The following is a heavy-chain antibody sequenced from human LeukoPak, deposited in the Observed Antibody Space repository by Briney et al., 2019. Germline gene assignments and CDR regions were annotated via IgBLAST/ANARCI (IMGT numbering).Heavy chain of an antibody. Sequence: ASVKVSCKASGYTFTAYYMHWVRQAPGQGLEWMGWINPNTGGTNYAPKFQGRVTMTRDTPISTAYMVLSSLTFDDTAVYYCARDDNFQFDSWGQGTLVTVSS. CDR2: INPNTGGT. CDR3: ARDDNFQFDS. V-gene: IGHV1-2*02. D-gene: IGHD1-1*01. J-gene: IGHJ4*02. CDR1: GYTFTAYY.